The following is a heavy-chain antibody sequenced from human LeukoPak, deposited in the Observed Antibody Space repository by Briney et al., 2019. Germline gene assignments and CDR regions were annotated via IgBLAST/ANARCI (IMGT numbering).Heavy chain of an antibody. V-gene: IGHV3-23*01. Sequence: GGSLRLSCAASGFTFSKFAMSWVRQAPGKGLEWVSGISGRGDSTYYADSVKGRITISRDNSKNTLYLQMNSLRAEDTAVYYCARDGYSHPHGYWGQGTLVTVSS. CDR2: ISGRGDST. D-gene: IGHD5-18*01. CDR3: ARDGYSHPHGY. J-gene: IGHJ4*02. CDR1: GFTFSKFA.